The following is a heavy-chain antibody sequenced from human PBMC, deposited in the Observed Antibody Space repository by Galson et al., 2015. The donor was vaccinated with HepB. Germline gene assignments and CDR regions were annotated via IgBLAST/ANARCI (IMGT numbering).Heavy chain of an antibody. CDR2: IGGSGDST. CDR3: ATYCTSSSCYRILNY. D-gene: IGHD2-2*01. CDR1: GFTFSTYA. Sequence: SLRLSCAASGFTFSTYAMSWVRQAPGKGLEWVSTIGGSGDSTFYADSVKGRFTISRDNSKNMLYLQMNSLGAEDTAIYHCATYCTSSSCYRILNYWGQGTLVTVSS. V-gene: IGHV3-23*01. J-gene: IGHJ4*02.